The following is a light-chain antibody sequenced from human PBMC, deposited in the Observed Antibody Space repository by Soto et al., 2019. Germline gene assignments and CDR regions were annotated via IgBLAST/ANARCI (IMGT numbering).Light chain of an antibody. CDR1: QSLDSN. V-gene: IGKV3-15*01. CDR2: GAS. J-gene: IGKJ4*01. Sequence: EIVLTQSPATLSVSPGERATLSCRATQSLDSNLAWYQQKPGQAPRLLIYGASTRVTGVPARFSGSGSGTEFTLSISSLQSEDFAVYYCQQYHNWPPLTFGGGTKVEIK. CDR3: QQYHNWPPLT.